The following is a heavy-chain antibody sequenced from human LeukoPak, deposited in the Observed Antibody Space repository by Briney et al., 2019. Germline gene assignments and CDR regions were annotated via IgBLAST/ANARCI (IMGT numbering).Heavy chain of an antibody. CDR2: MNPNSGNT. V-gene: IGHV1-8*03. CDR3: ARGPVWSGYYYYFDY. Sequence: ASVKVSCKASVYTFTNYDINWVRQATGQGLEWMGWMNPNSGNTGYAQKFQGRVTITMNTSISTAYMELSSLRSDDTAVYYCARGPVWSGYYYYFDYWGQGALVTVSS. J-gene: IGHJ4*02. CDR1: VYTFTNYD. D-gene: IGHD3-3*01.